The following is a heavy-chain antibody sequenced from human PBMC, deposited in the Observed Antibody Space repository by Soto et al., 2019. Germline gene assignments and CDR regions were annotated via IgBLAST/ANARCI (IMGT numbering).Heavy chain of an antibody. J-gene: IGHJ4*02. CDR1: GGSISSYY. CDR2: IYYSGST. V-gene: IGHV4-59*08. Sequence: QVQLQESGPGLVKPSETLSLTCTVSGGSISSYYWSWIRQPPGKGLEWIGYIYYSGSTNYNPSLKSRVTISVDTSKNQFSLKLSSVTAADTAVYYCARHQGLTGYYFDYWGQGTLVTVSS. CDR3: ARHQGLTGYYFDY. D-gene: IGHD3-9*01.